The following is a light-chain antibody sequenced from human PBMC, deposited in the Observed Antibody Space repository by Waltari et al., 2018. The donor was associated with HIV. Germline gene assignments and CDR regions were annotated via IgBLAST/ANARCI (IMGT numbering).Light chain of an antibody. CDR2: DNN. V-gene: IGLV1-51*01. CDR3: GTWDSSVSAGV. J-gene: IGLJ2*01. Sequence: QSVLTQPPSVSAAPGQKVTFSCSGSTSHLGKNFVSWYQQLPEAAPKLIIYDNNKRPAGVPDRFSGSKSATSATLAITGLQTGDEADYYCGTWDSSVSAGVFGGGTKLTVL. CDR1: TSHLGKNF.